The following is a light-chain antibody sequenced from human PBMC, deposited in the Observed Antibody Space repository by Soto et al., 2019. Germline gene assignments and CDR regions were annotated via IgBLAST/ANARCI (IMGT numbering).Light chain of an antibody. CDR2: QAS. CDR1: QSISSS. Sequence: DIQMTQSPSTLSASVGDRVTITCRASQSISSSLAWYQQKPGKAPTLLIYQASSLESGVPSRFSGSGSGTEFTLTISSLQPDDFATYYCQQFNSFSWTFGQGTKVEIK. CDR3: QQFNSFSWT. V-gene: IGKV1-5*03. J-gene: IGKJ1*01.